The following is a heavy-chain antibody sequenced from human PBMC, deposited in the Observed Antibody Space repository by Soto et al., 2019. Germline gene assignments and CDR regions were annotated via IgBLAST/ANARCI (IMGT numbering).Heavy chain of an antibody. CDR2: ISYDGNNK. Sequence: PGGSLRLSCASSGFTYSTYTMHWVRQAPGKGLEWVAVISYDGNNKFYADSVKGRFTISRDSTKQTLYLQMNSLRADDTAMYYCARAPATILKWGQATLVTVSS. V-gene: IGHV3-30-3*01. CDR3: ARAPATILK. D-gene: IGHD5-12*01. CDR1: GFTYSTYT. J-gene: IGHJ4*02.